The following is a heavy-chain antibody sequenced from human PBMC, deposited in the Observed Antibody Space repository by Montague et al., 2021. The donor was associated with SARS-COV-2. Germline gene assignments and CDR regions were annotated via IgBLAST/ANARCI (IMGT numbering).Heavy chain of an antibody. CDR1: GDSITSKTHY. D-gene: IGHD3-3*01. J-gene: IGHJ6*03. CDR3: ARDSPHFDFWRGHYGDKYYMDI. CDR2: LLTSGAT. V-gene: IGHV4-61*02. Sequence: TLSLTCTVSGDSITSKTHYWDWVRQPAGKGLEWIGRLLTSGATNFNPSLKSRLTISRDTSMNEFYLKLSSVTAADTAVYYCARDSPHFDFWRGHYGDKYYMDIWGKGTTVTVS.